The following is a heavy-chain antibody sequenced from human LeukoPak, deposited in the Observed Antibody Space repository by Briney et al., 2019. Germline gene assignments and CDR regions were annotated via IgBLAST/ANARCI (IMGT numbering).Heavy chain of an antibody. D-gene: IGHD3-22*01. J-gene: IGHJ3*02. V-gene: IGHV3-53*01. CDR1: GFTFSSYA. Sequence: QPGRSLRLSCAASGFTFSSYAMHWVRQAPGKGLEWVSVTYTGGNSYYAGSVQGRFIISRDISKNTLYLQMNNLRAEDSALYYCARGGRGSAAVVAPRSFDIWGQGTMVTVSS. CDR3: ARGGRGSAAVVAPRSFDI. CDR2: TYTGGNS.